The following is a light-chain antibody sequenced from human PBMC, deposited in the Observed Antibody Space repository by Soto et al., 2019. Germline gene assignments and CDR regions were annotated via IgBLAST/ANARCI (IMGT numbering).Light chain of an antibody. Sequence: EMVMTQSPATLSVSLGERATLSCRASQSVSTKLVWYQQKPGQAPRLLIYGASTRATGIQVRFSGSGSGTEFTLTISSRQSEDFAVYYCQQHDQGWTFGQGTKVEIK. CDR1: QSVSTK. CDR3: QQHDQGWT. V-gene: IGKV3-15*01. CDR2: GAS. J-gene: IGKJ1*01.